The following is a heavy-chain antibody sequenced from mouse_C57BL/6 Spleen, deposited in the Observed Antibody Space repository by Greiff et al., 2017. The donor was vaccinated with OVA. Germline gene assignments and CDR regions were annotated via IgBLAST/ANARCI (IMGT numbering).Heavy chain of an antibody. D-gene: IGHD2-4*01. J-gene: IGHJ2*01. CDR2: ISYDGSN. CDR1: GYSITSGYY. CDR3: ARGRGYDYDGGYYFDY. V-gene: IGHV3-6*01. Sequence: EVKLQESGPGLVKPSQSLSLTCSVTGYSITSGYYWNWIRQFPGNKLEWMGYISYDGSNNYNPSLKNRISITRDTSKNQFFLKLNSVTTEDTATYYCARGRGYDYDGGYYFDYWGQGTTLTVSS.